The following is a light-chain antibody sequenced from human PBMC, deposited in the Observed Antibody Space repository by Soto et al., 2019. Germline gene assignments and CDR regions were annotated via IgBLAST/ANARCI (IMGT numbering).Light chain of an antibody. CDR3: CSYAGSYTYV. V-gene: IGLV2-23*01. CDR1: SSNIGNNY. J-gene: IGLJ1*01. Sequence: QSVLTQSPSVSAAPGQKVTISCSGSSSNIGNNYVSWYQQHPGNAPKLMIYEDNKRPSGISVRFSGSKSGNTASLTISGLQAEDEADYYCCSYAGSYTYVFGTGTKV. CDR2: EDN.